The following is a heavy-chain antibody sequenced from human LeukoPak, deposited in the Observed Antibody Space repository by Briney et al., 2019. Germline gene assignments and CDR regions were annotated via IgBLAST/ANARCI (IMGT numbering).Heavy chain of an antibody. J-gene: IGHJ3*02. CDR3: ARAGVLTYYYDSSGYYDAFDI. Sequence: GGSLRLSCAASGFTFSSYAMSWVRQAPGKGLEWVSAISGSGGSTYYADSVKGRFTISRDNSKNTLYLQMNSLRAEDTAVYYCARAGVLTYYYDSSGYYDAFDIWGQGTMVTVSS. CDR2: ISGSGGST. D-gene: IGHD3-22*01. CDR1: GFTFSSYA. V-gene: IGHV3-23*01.